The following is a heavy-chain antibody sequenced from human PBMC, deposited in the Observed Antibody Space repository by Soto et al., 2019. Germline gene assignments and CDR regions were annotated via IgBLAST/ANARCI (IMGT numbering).Heavy chain of an antibody. J-gene: IGHJ4*02. CDR3: ATGSGWYSPDY. CDR1: GFTFSDYY. Sequence: GGSLRLSCAASGFTFSDYYMSWIRQAPGKGLEWVANIKQDGSEKYYVDSVKGRSTISRDNSKNMLYLHMNSLRADDTAVYYCATGSGWYSPDYWGQGTLVTVSS. CDR2: IKQDGSEK. V-gene: IGHV3-7*01. D-gene: IGHD6-19*01.